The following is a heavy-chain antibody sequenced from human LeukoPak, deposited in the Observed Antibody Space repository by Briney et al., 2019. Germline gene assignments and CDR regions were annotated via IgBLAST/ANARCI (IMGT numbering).Heavy chain of an antibody. V-gene: IGHV4-59*08. CDR2: IYYSGST. Sequence: SETLSLTCTVSGGSISSYYWSWIRQPPGKGLEWIGYIYYSGSTNYNPSLKSRVTISVDTSKNQFSLKLSSVTAADTAVYYCARYYYDSSGYYYFDYWGQGTLVTVSS. D-gene: IGHD3-22*01. CDR3: ARYYYDSSGYYYFDY. CDR1: GGSISSYY. J-gene: IGHJ4*02.